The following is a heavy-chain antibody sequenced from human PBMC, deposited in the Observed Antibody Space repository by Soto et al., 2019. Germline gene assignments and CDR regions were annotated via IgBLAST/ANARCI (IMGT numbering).Heavy chain of an antibody. J-gene: IGHJ4*02. V-gene: IGHV3-64*01. CDR2: ISSDGGSP. CDR3: SIGRLEDSSGWATYFDY. CDR1: GFTFSGYA. Sequence: EVQLVESGGGLVQPGGSLRLSCAASGFTFSGYAMFWVRQAPGKGLEYVSAISSDGGSPYYATSVKGRFTISRDNSRNTLYLQMGSLGPDHMAVYHCSIGRLEDSSGWATYFDYWGQGTLVTVYS. D-gene: IGHD6-19*01.